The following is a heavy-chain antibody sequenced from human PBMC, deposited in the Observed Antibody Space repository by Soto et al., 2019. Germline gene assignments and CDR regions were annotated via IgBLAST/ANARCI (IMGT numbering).Heavy chain of an antibody. Sequence: GASVKVSCKASGGTFSSYTISWVRQAPGQGLEWMGRIIPILGIANYAQKFQGRVTITADKSTSTAYMELSSLRSEDTAVYYCARGGDGYNQDYWGQGTLVTVSS. J-gene: IGHJ4*02. CDR3: ARGGDGYNQDY. D-gene: IGHD2-21*01. CDR1: GGTFSSYT. CDR2: IIPILGIA. V-gene: IGHV1-69*02.